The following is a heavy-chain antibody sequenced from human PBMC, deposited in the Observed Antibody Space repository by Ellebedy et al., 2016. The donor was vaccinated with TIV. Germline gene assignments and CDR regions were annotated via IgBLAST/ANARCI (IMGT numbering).Heavy chain of an antibody. D-gene: IGHD3-3*01. CDR3: ARGPINDFWSGYYYYGY. CDR2: IIPIFGTA. V-gene: IGHV1-69*13. CDR1: GYTFTSYG. J-gene: IGHJ4*02. Sequence: SVKVSCXASGYTFTSYGISWVRQAPGQGLEWMGGIIPIFGTANYAQKFRGRVTITADESTSTAYMELSSLRSEDTAVYYCARGPINDFWSGYYYYGYWGQGTLVTVSS.